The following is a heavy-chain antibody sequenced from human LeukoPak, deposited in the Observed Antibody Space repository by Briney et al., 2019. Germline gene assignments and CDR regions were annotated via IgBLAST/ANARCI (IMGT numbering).Heavy chain of an antibody. CDR1: GFTFSTYW. J-gene: IGHJ5*02. V-gene: IGHV3-74*01. CDR3: AKDQIVVVALFP. CDR2: ISYDGDNT. Sequence: GGSLRLSCAASGFTFSTYWMHWVRQAPGKELVWVSRISYDGDNTNYADSVKGRFTISRDNAKNTLYLQMNSLRAEDTAVYYCAKDQIVVVALFPWGQGTLVTVSS. D-gene: IGHD2-15*01.